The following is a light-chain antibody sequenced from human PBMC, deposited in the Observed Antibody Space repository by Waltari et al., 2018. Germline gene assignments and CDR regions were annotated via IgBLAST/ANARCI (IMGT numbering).Light chain of an antibody. J-gene: IGKJ5*01. CDR2: GAT. CDR1: QTIATNF. V-gene: IGKV3-20*01. Sequence: DIVLTQSPVILSLSPGDRATLSCRARQTIATNFIACYQLKPGRAPRPHIHGATSRATGISEFFSGSGTGTDFTLTISRLGPEDCAVYYCQHYGSSMITFGQGTRLEMK. CDR3: QHYGSSMIT.